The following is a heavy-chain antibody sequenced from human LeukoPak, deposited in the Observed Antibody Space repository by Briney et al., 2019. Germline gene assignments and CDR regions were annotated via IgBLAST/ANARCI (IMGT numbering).Heavy chain of an antibody. CDR3: AREGITAMADAWNDY. CDR2: IGTTSNSM. J-gene: IGHJ4*02. V-gene: IGHV3-21*01. Sequence: PGGSLRLSCAASGFTFSSYSMNWVRQAPGKGLEWVSSIGTTSNSMYYADSLKGRFTISRDNAEGSLYLQMNSLRVEDTAVYFCAREGITAMADAWNDYWGQGTLVTVSS. D-gene: IGHD5-18*01. CDR1: GFTFSSYS.